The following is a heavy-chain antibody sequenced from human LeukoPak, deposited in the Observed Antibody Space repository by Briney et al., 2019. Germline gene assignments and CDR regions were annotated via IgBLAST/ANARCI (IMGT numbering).Heavy chain of an antibody. J-gene: IGHJ4*02. CDR3: ARDYADYVGYFFFDY. CDR2: ISGGGETT. CDR1: GFTFNNYA. Sequence: GGSLRLFCAASGFTFNNYAMNWVRQAPGKGLEWVSSISGGGETTYYADSAKGRFTISRDNSQNTLYLQMNSLRAEDTAVYYCARDYADYVGYFFFDYWGQGTLVTVSS. D-gene: IGHD4-17*01. V-gene: IGHV3-23*01.